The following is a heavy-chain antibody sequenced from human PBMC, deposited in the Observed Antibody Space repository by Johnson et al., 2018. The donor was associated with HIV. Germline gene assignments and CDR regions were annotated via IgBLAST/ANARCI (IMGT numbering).Heavy chain of an antibody. D-gene: IGHD3-22*01. CDR2: IKQDGSEK. Sequence: EVQLVESGGGVVQPGRSLRLSCAASGFTFSNYWMSWVRQAPGKGLEWVANIKQDGSEKYFVDSVKGRFTISRDNAKNSLYLQMNTLRAEDTAVYYCARLIAVVIDGFDIWGQGTMVTVSA. V-gene: IGHV3-7*03. CDR3: ARLIAVVIDGFDI. CDR1: GFTFSNYW. J-gene: IGHJ3*02.